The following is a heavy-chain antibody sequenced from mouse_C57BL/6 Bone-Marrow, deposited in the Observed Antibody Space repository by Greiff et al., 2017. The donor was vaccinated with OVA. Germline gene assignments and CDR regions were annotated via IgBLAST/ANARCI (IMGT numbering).Heavy chain of an antibody. CDR1: GVDFSRYW. J-gene: IGHJ2*01. CDR3: ARRYYYGSSLDY. D-gene: IGHD1-1*01. CDR2: INPDSSTI. Sequence: AAGGVDFSRYWMSWVRRAPGKGLEWIGEINPDSSTINYAPSLKDKFIISRDNAKNTLYLQMSKVRSEDTALYYCARRYYYGSSLDYWGQGTTLTVSS. V-gene: IGHV4-1*01.